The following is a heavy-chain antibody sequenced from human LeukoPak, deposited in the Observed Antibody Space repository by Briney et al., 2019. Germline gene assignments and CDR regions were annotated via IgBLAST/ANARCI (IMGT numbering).Heavy chain of an antibody. J-gene: IGHJ6*02. V-gene: IGHV3-30*18. CDR1: GFTFSSYG. CDR3: AKDNSIGYSSGWYPYYYGMDV. D-gene: IGHD6-19*01. Sequence: GRSLRLSCAASGFTFSSYGIHWVRQAPGKGLEWVAVISYDGSNKYYADSVKGRFTISRDNSKNTLYLQMNSLRAEDTAVYYCAKDNSIGYSSGWYPYYYGMDVWGQGTTVTVSS. CDR2: ISYDGSNK.